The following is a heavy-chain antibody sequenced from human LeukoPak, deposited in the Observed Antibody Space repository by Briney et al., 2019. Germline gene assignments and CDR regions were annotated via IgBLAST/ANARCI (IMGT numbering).Heavy chain of an antibody. CDR3: ARLSEYSYGYVGL. J-gene: IGHJ4*02. D-gene: IGHD5-18*01. Sequence: SETLSLTCAVSGYSISSGYYWGWIRQPPGKGLEWIGSIYHSGSTYYNPSLKSRVTISVDTSRNQFSLKLSSVTAADTAVYYCARLSEYSYGYVGLWGQGTLVTVSS. CDR2: IYHSGST. CDR1: GYSISSGYY. V-gene: IGHV4-38-2*01.